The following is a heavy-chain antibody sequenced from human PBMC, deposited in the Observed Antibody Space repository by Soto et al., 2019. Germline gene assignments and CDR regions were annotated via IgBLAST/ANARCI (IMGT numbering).Heavy chain of an antibody. D-gene: IGHD3-10*01. CDR1: GGSFSGYS. CDR2: IDHSGSA. V-gene: IGHV4-34*01. CDR3: AREAYRAHGPPYYWES. J-gene: IGHJ5*02. Sequence: PSETMSLTCSVYGGSFSGYSWTWVRQAPGKGLEWIGEIDHSGSANYSPSLKSRLTLSVDTSKSHFSLSLSSMTAADTAVYYCAREAYRAHGPPYYWESWGQGTQVTGSS.